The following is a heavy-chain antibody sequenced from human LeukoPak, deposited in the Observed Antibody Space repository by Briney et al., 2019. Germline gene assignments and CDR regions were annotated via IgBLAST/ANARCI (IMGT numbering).Heavy chain of an antibody. CDR1: GYTFTGYY. D-gene: IGHD2-2*01. Sequence: ASVKVSCKASGYTFTGYYMHWVRQAPGQGLEWMGWINPNSGGTNYAQKFQGWVTMTRDTSISTAYMELSRLRSDDTAVYYCARAYCSSTSCFGDWFDPWGQGTLVTVSS. V-gene: IGHV1-2*04. CDR2: INPNSGGT. CDR3: ARAYCSSTSCFGDWFDP. J-gene: IGHJ5*02.